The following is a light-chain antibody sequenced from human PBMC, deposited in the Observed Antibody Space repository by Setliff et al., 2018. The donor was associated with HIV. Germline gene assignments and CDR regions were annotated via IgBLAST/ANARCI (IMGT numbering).Light chain of an antibody. CDR3: CSYESTSTYV. Sequence: QSVLTQPASVSGSPGQSITISCTGTSSDVGFYNLVSWYQHHPGKVPKLILYEGNKRPSGVSNRFSGSKSANTASLAVSGLQAEDEADYYCCSYESTSTYVFGTGTKVTVL. V-gene: IGLV2-23*01. CDR1: SSDVGFYNL. J-gene: IGLJ1*01. CDR2: EGN.